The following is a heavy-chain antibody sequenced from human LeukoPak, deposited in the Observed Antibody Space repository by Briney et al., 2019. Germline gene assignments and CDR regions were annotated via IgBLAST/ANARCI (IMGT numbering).Heavy chain of an antibody. D-gene: IGHD5-18*01. CDR2: ISWNSGSI. CDR3: AKGILGYSYGPPAED. Sequence: GGSLRLSCAASGFTFDDYAMHWVRQAPGKGLEWVSGISWNSGSIGYADSVKGRFTISRDNAKNSLYLQMNSLRAEDTALYYCAKGILGYSYGPPAEDWGQGTLVTVSS. V-gene: IGHV3-9*01. CDR1: GFTFDDYA. J-gene: IGHJ4*02.